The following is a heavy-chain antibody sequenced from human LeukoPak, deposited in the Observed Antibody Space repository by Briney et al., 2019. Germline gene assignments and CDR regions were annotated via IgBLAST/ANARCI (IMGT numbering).Heavy chain of an antibody. Sequence: ASVKVSCKASGYTFTGYYMHWVRQAPGQGLEWMGWINPNSGGTSYAQKFQGRVTMTRDTSISTAYVELRRLRCDDTDVYYCARDYCGGGSCYLGAFDIWGQGTMVTVSS. CDR2: INPNSGGT. J-gene: IGHJ3*02. CDR1: GYTFTGYY. V-gene: IGHV1-2*02. D-gene: IGHD2-15*01. CDR3: ARDYCGGGSCYLGAFDI.